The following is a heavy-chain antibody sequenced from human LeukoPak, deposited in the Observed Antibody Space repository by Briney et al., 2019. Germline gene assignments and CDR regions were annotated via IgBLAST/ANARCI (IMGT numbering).Heavy chain of an antibody. Sequence: ASVKVSCKASGYTFTSHGISWVRQAPGQGLEWMGWIGPYNGNTNYAPKFQGRVTMATDTSTSTAYMELRSLRSDDTAVYYCARVYGGVFDYWGQGTLVTVSS. V-gene: IGHV1-18*01. CDR1: GYTFTSHG. D-gene: IGHD4-23*01. J-gene: IGHJ4*02. CDR3: ARVYGGVFDY. CDR2: IGPYNGNT.